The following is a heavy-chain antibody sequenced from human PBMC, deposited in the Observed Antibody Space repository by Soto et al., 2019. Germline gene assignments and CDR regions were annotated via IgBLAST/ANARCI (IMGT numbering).Heavy chain of an antibody. CDR3: ASWELKWFGELTYYSYGMDV. CDR1: GGTFSSYA. V-gene: IGHV1-69*06. D-gene: IGHD3-10*01. Sequence: QVQLVQSGAEVKKPGSSVKVSCKASGGTFSSYAISWVRQAPGQGLEWMGGIIPIFGTANYAQKFQGRVTITADKSTSSAYIELSSLRSEDTAVYYCASWELKWFGELTYYSYGMDVWGQGTTVTVSS. J-gene: IGHJ6*02. CDR2: IIPIFGTA.